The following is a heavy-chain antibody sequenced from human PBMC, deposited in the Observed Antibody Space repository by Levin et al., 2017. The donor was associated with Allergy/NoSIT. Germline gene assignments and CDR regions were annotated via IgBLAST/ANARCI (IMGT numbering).Heavy chain of an antibody. Sequence: GESLKISCAASGFTVSSNYMSWVRQAPGKGLEWVSVIYSGGSTYYADSVKGRFTISRDNSKNTLYLQMNSLRAEDTAVYYCARGQQLVFDYWGQGTLVTVSS. CDR1: GFTVSSNY. CDR2: IYSGGST. CDR3: ARGQQLVFDY. J-gene: IGHJ4*02. D-gene: IGHD6-13*01. V-gene: IGHV3-53*01.